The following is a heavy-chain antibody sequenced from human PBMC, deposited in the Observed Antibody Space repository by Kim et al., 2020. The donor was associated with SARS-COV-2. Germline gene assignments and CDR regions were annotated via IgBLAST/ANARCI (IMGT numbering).Heavy chain of an antibody. CDR1: GFTFDDYA. D-gene: IGHD4-17*01. Sequence: GGSLRLSCAASGFTFDDYAMHWVRQAPGKGLEWVSGISWNSGSIGYADSVKGRFTISRDNAKNSLYLQMNSLRAEDTALYYCAKVGPPYGYFDYWGQGT. J-gene: IGHJ4*02. CDR3: AKVGPPYGYFDY. V-gene: IGHV3-9*01. CDR2: ISWNSGSI.